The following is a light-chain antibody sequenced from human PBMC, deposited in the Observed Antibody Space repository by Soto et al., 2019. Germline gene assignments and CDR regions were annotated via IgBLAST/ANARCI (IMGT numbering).Light chain of an antibody. J-gene: IGKJ2*01. V-gene: IGKV1-39*01. CDR3: HQTYNTLYT. Sequence: DIQLTQSPSFLSASVGDRVTISCRTSQTIDNYLNWYQQKPGKAPQLLISAASALQSGVPSRFSGSGSGTEFTLTISSLQPEDYATYYCHQTYNTLYTFGQGTKVDI. CDR2: AAS. CDR1: QTIDNY.